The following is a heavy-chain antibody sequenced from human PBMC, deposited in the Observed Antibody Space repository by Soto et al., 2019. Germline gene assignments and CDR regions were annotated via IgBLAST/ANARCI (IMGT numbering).Heavy chain of an antibody. D-gene: IGHD5-12*01. CDR2: IYYSGST. CDR3: AREGDGYREGGFDY. J-gene: IGHJ4*02. CDR1: GGSISSYY. V-gene: IGHV4-59*01. Sequence: QVQLQESGPGLVKPSETLSLTCTVSGGSISSYYWSWIRQPPGKGLEWIGYIYYSGSTNYNPSLMSRVTISVDTSKNQFSLRLSSLTAADTTVYYWAREGDGYREGGFDYWGQGTLVTVSS.